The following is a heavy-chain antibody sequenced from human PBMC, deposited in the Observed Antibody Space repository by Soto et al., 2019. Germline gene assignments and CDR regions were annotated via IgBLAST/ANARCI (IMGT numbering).Heavy chain of an antibody. J-gene: IGHJ2*01. D-gene: IGHD6-19*01. Sequence: SQTLSLTCAISGDSVSSNSAAWNWIRQSPSRGLEWLGRTYYRSKWYNDYAVSVKSRITINPDTSKNQFSLQLNSVTPEDTAVYYCARVAVAGTTSNWYFDLWGRGTLVTVSS. CDR3: ARVAVAGTTSNWYFDL. CDR1: GDSVSSNSAA. CDR2: TYYRSKWYN. V-gene: IGHV6-1*01.